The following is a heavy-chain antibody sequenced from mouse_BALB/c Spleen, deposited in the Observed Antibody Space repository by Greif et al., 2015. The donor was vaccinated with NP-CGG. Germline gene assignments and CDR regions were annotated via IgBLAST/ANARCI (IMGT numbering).Heavy chain of an antibody. Sequence: QVQLQQSGAELVRPGASVTLSCKASGYTFTDYEMHWVKQTPVHGLEWIGAIDPETGGTAYNQKFKGKATLTADKSSSTAYMELRSLTSEDSAVCYCTRSGYYWGQGTTLTVSS. CDR2: IDPETGGT. V-gene: IGHV1-15*01. CDR3: TRSGYY. D-gene: IGHD1-3*01. J-gene: IGHJ2*01. CDR1: GYTFTDYE.